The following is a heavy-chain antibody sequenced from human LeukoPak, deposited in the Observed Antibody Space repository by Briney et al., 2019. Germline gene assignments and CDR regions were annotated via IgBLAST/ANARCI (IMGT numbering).Heavy chain of an antibody. Sequence: ASVKVSCKASGGTFSSYAISWVRQAPGQGLEWMGWINPNSGGTNYAQKFQGRVTMTRDTSISTAYMELSRLRSDDTAVYYCARSSNPHIVVVPAAYFDYWGQGTLVTVSS. J-gene: IGHJ4*02. CDR2: INPNSGGT. V-gene: IGHV1-2*02. D-gene: IGHD2-2*01. CDR3: ARSSNPHIVVVPAAYFDY. CDR1: GGTFSSYA.